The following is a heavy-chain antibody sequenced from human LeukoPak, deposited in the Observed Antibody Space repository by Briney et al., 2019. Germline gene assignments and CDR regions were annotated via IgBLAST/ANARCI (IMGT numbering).Heavy chain of an antibody. CDR1: GFTVSGNY. CDR3: ARASLVWFGEHWYFDL. D-gene: IGHD3-10*01. CDR2: IYSGGST. Sequence: GGSLRLSCAASGFTVSGNYMSWVRQAPGKGLEWVSVIYSGGSTYYADSVKGRFTISRDNSENTLYLQMNSLRAEDTAVYYCARASLVWFGEHWYFDLWGRGTLVTVSS. V-gene: IGHV3-53*01. J-gene: IGHJ2*01.